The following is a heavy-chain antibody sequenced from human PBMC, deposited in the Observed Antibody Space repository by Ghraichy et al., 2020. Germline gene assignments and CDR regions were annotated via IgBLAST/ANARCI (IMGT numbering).Heavy chain of an antibody. Sequence: GALNISCAASRFTLSTYWMHWVRQPPGKGLVWVSRVNGDGSSTNYADSVRGRFTISRDNANNILYLHMNSLSAEDTAVYYCARGVSRRNDFDVWGQGTMVTVSS. V-gene: IGHV3-74*01. CDR2: VNGDGSST. D-gene: IGHD6-13*01. CDR3: ARGVSRRNDFDV. CDR1: RFTLSTYW. J-gene: IGHJ3*01.